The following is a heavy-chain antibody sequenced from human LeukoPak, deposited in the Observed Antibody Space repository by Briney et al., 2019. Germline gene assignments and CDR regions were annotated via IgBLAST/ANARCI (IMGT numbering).Heavy chain of an antibody. CDR1: GFTFSSYS. D-gene: IGHD2-15*01. Sequence: PGGSLRLSCAASGFTFSSYSMNWVRQAPGKGLEGVAVIYNSGTTKYADSVKGRVTIARDSSENTLYLQMNSLRVEDTAVYYCARGWEWWDYWGQGTLVTVSS. V-gene: IGHV3-53*01. CDR3: ARGWEWWDY. J-gene: IGHJ4*02. CDR2: IYNSGTT.